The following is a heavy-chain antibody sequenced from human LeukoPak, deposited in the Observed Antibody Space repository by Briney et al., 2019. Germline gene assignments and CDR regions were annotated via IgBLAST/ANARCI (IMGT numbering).Heavy chain of an antibody. V-gene: IGHV3-23*01. J-gene: IGHJ6*02. D-gene: IGHD2-2*02. CDR1: GLTFSSYA. Sequence: GGSLRLSCAASGLTFSSYAMSWVRQAPGKGLEWVSAISGSGGSTYYADSVKGRFTISRDNSKNTLYLQMNSLRAEDTAVYYCAKDNIVVVPAAIIGYYGMDVWGQGTTVTVSS. CDR3: AKDNIVVVPAAIIGYYGMDV. CDR2: ISGSGGST.